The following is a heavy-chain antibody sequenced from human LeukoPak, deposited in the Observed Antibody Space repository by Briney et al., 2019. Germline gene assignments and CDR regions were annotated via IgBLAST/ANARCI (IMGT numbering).Heavy chain of an antibody. CDR1: GGSFSGYY. J-gene: IGHJ4*02. CDR3: ARAIRDDYGDYYFDY. CDR2: INHSGST. V-gene: IGHV4-34*01. Sequence: PSETLSLTCAVYGGSFSGYYWSWIRQPPGKGLEWIGEINHSGSTNYNPSLKSRVTISVDTSKNQFPLKLSSVTAADTAVYYCARAIRDDYGDYYFDYWGQGTLVTVSS. D-gene: IGHD4-17*01.